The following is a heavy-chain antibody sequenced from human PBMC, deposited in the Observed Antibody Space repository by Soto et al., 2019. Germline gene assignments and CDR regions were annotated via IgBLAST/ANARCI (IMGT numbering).Heavy chain of an antibody. Sequence: ASVKVSCKASGYSFTDYHIHWVRQAPGQGLEWLGRINPKSGGTSTAQKFQGWVTMTTDTSISTASMELTRLTSDDTAIYYCARGDSTDCSNGVCSFFYNHDMDVWGQGTTVTVYS. CDR1: GYSFTDYH. CDR3: ARGDSTDCSNGVCSFFYNHDMDV. D-gene: IGHD2-8*01. J-gene: IGHJ6*02. V-gene: IGHV1-2*04. CDR2: INPKSGGT.